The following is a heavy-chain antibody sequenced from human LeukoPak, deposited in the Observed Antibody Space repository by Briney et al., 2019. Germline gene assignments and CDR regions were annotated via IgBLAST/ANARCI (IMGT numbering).Heavy chain of an antibody. J-gene: IGHJ3*02. CDR1: GYTLTELS. D-gene: IGHD4-23*01. CDR2: ISAYNGNT. CDR3: ARLGTVADI. Sequence: GASVKVSCKVSGYTLTELSMHWVRQAPGKGLEWMGWISAYNGNTNYAQKLQGRVTMTTDTSTSTAYMELRSLRSDDTAVYYCARLGTVADIWGQGTMVTVSS. V-gene: IGHV1-18*01.